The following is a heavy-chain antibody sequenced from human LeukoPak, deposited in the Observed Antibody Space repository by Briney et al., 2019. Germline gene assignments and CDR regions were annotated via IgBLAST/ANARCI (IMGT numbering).Heavy chain of an antibody. V-gene: IGHV1-69*13. J-gene: IGHJ4*02. D-gene: IGHD5-12*01. CDR1: GGTFSSYA. Sequence: ASVKVSCTASGGTFSSYAISWVRQAPGQGLEWMGGIIPIFGTANYAQKFQGRVTITADESTSTAYMELSSLRSEDTAVYYCARGVPGAYSGYVYFGYWGQGTLVTVSS. CDR2: IIPIFGTA. CDR3: ARGVPGAYSGYVYFGY.